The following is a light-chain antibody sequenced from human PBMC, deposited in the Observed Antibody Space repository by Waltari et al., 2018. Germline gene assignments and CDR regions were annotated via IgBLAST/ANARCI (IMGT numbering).Light chain of an antibody. CDR3: MQALQTPTT. CDR1: QSLLHNNGNNY. Sequence: EIVMTQSPLSLPVTPGEPASLSCRSSQSLLHNNGNNYLDWYVQKPGQSPQVLIYLGSNRASGVPDRFSGSGSGTDFTLKISRVEAEDVGIYYCMQALQTPTTFGPGTKVDIK. J-gene: IGKJ3*01. V-gene: IGKV2-28*01. CDR2: LGS.